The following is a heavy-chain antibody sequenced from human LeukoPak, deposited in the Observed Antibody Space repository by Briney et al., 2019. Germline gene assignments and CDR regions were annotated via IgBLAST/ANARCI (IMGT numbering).Heavy chain of an antibody. V-gene: IGHV1-2*02. Sequence: GASVKVSCKASGYTFTGYYMHWVRQAPGQGLEWMGWINPNSGGTNYAQKFQGRVTMTRDTSISTAYMELSRLRSDDTAVYYCARVDSSGGPYYYYMDVWGKGTTVTTSS. CDR1: GYTFTGYY. D-gene: IGHD3-22*01. CDR2: INPNSGGT. CDR3: ARVDSSGGPYYYYMDV. J-gene: IGHJ6*03.